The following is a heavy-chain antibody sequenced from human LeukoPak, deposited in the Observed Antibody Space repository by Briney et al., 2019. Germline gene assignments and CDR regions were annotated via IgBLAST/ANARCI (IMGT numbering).Heavy chain of an antibody. CDR3: ARYYYDSSGSMVHFDY. J-gene: IGHJ4*02. D-gene: IGHD3-22*01. V-gene: IGHV1-8*01. CDR2: MNPNSGNT. CDR1: GYTFTSYD. Sequence: ASVKVSCMAFGYTFTSYDINWVRQATGQGLEWMGWMNPNSGNTGYAQKFQGRVTMTRNTSISTAYMELSSLRSEDTAVYYCARYYYDSSGSMVHFDYWGQGTLVTVSS.